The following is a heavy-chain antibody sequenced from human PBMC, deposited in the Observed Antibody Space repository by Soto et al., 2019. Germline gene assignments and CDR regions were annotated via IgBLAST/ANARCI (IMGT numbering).Heavy chain of an antibody. CDR1: GYTFITYG. Sequence: ASVKVSCKASGYTFITYGVSWVRQAPGQGLDWLGWISTYNGNTRYAERLQGRVTMTTDTTTNTAYMELRNLRSDDTAVFYCARGPTDYYDNSANYFLDYWGQGTLVTVSS. CDR2: ISTYNGNT. D-gene: IGHD3-22*01. V-gene: IGHV1-18*01. CDR3: ARGPTDYYDNSANYFLDY. J-gene: IGHJ4*02.